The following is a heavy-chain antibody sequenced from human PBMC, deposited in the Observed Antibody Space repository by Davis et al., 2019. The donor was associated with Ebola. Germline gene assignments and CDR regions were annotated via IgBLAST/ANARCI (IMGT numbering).Heavy chain of an antibody. CDR2: ISSSSSTI. CDR1: GFTFSSYS. D-gene: IGHD3-16*01. V-gene: IGHV3-48*02. CDR3: AGDRGNWFDP. Sequence: GESLKISCAASGFTFSSYSMNWVRQAPGKGLEWVSYISSSSSTIYYPNSVKGRFTLSRDNAKNSLYLQMNSLRDEDTAVYYCAGDRGNWFDPWGKGTLVTVSS. J-gene: IGHJ5*02.